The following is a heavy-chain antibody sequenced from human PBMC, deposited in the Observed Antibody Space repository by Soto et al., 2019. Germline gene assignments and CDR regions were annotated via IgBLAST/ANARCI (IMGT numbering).Heavy chain of an antibody. Sequence: SETLSLTCTVSGGSISSSSYYWGWIRQPPGKGLEWIGSIYYSGSTYYNPSLKSRVTISVDTSKNQFSRRLSSVTAADTAVYYCARLRTETGYSSSWYHYYGMDVWGQGTTVTVSS. D-gene: IGHD6-13*01. V-gene: IGHV4-39*01. J-gene: IGHJ6*02. CDR1: GGSISSSSYY. CDR3: ARLRTETGYSSSWYHYYGMDV. CDR2: IYYSGST.